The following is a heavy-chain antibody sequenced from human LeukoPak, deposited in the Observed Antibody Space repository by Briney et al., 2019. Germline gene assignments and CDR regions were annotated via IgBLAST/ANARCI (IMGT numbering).Heavy chain of an antibody. CDR1: GGSINSGPYY. Sequence: SETLSLTCTVSGGSINSGPYYWAWIRQPPGKGLEWMGGISSGGSAFYNPSLKSRVSISLDTSRNQFSLKLSSVTAADTAIYYCAKGAGGFSYYNWFDPWGQGTLVTVSS. CDR2: ISSGGSA. CDR3: AKGAGGFSYYNWFDP. V-gene: IGHV4-39*07. D-gene: IGHD5-18*01. J-gene: IGHJ5*02.